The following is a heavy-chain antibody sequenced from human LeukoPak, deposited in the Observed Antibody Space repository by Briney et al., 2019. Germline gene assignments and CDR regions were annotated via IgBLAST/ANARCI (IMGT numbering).Heavy chain of an antibody. V-gene: IGHV4-59*01. J-gene: IGHJ4*02. CDR2: IYSSGST. CDR1: GDSLSSYH. Sequence: SETLSLTCIVSGDSLSSYHWSWIRQPPQKGLEWIGYIYSSGSTTYNPSLKSRVTISIDTSKNQFSLKLTSVSAADTAVYFCARGRSPYFGSGTYGHWGQGTLVTVSS. D-gene: IGHD3-10*01. CDR3: ARGRSPYFGSGTYGH.